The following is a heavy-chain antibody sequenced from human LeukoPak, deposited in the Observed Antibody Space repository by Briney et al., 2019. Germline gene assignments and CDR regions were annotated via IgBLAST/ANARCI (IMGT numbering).Heavy chain of an antibody. D-gene: IGHD3-3*01. Sequence: ASVKVSCKASGYTFTSNYIHWVRQAPGQGLEWMGMIYPRDGSTSYAQKFQGRVTITRDTSASTAYMELSSLRSEDTAVYDCATLRFADYWGQGTPVTVSS. CDR2: IYPRDGST. CDR1: GYTFTSNY. CDR3: ATLRFADY. J-gene: IGHJ4*02. V-gene: IGHV1-46*01.